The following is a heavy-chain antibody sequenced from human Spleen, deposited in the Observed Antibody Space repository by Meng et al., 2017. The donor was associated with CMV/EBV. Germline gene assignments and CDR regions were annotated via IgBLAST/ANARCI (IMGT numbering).Heavy chain of an antibody. CDR3: ARVKRYCTGGSCSSTGYYGMDV. D-gene: IGHD2-15*01. CDR1: GYNFTGHY. V-gene: IGHV1-2*02. CDR2: INPNSGGT. Sequence: ASVKVSCKTSGYNFTGHYIHWVRQAPGQGLEWMGWINPNSGGTHYAQKFQGRVSMTGDTSITTAYMELSRLRSDDMAVYYCARVKRYCTGGSCSSTGYYGMDVWGQGTTVTVSS. J-gene: IGHJ6*02.